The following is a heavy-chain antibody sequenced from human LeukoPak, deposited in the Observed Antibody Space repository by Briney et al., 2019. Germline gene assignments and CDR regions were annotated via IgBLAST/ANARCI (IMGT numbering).Heavy chain of an antibody. D-gene: IGHD4-23*01. J-gene: IGHJ3*02. V-gene: IGHV1-8*01. CDR1: GYTLTELS. CDR3: ARGRPTVVTRDDAFDI. Sequence: ASVKVSCKVSGYTLTELSMHWVRQATGQGLEWMGWMNPNSGNTGYAQKFQGRVTMTRNTSISTAYMELSSLRSEDTAVYYCARGRPTVVTRDDAFDIWGQGTMVTVSS. CDR2: MNPNSGNT.